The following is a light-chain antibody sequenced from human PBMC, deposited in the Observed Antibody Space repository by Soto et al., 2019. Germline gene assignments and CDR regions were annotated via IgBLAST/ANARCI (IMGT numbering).Light chain of an antibody. V-gene: IGLV1-40*01. CDR1: RSNIGAHYD. CDR3: QSYDSSLSGNYV. J-gene: IGLJ1*01. Sequence: QPVLTQPPSVSGAPGQTVTISCTGSRSNIGAHYDVHWYQQLPGTAPKLLIYGNNNRPSGVPDRFSGSKSGTSASLAISGLQAEDEADYYCQSYDSSLSGNYVFGTGTKLTVL. CDR2: GNN.